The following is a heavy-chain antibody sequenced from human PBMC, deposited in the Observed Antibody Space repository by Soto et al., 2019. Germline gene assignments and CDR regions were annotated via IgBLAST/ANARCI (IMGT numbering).Heavy chain of an antibody. CDR2: IYYSGRT. Sequence: SETVSLTCTVSGGSISSGDYYLSWIRQPPGKGLEWIGYIYYSGRTYYNPSLKRRVTISVDTSKNQFSLKLSSVTAADTAVYYCARGGYYGSACPAAFDIWGQGSMITFSS. J-gene: IGHJ3*02. V-gene: IGHV4-30-4*01. D-gene: IGHD3-10*01. CDR1: GGSISSGDYY. CDR3: ARGGYYGSACPAAFDI.